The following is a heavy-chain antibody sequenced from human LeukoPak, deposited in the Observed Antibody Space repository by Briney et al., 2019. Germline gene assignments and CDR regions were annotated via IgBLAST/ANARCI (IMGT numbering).Heavy chain of an antibody. CDR2: ISSSGAYT. J-gene: IGHJ4*02. V-gene: IGHV3-23*01. CDR3: SKKGQSEDYGKPD. Sequence: GGSLRLSCAASGFTFSTYDMYWVRQAPGKGLECVSSISSSGAYTTYADSVKGQFTISRDNSKNTLYLQMNSLRAEDTAVYYCSKKGQSEDYGKPDWGQGTLVTVSS. D-gene: IGHD4-17*01. CDR1: GFTFSTYD.